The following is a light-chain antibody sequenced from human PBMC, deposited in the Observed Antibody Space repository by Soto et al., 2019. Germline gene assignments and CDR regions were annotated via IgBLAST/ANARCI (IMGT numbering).Light chain of an antibody. CDR3: QPSYNTPYS. J-gene: IGKJ2*03. Sequence: DIQMTQSPSSLSASVGDSVTIICRASQSISTYLNWYQQKPGKVPKLLISVASNLQSGVPSRFSGSGSGTDFTLPTRSLHTEPFATYYCQPSYNTPYSFGQGTKLDIK. V-gene: IGKV1-39*01. CDR2: VAS. CDR1: QSISTY.